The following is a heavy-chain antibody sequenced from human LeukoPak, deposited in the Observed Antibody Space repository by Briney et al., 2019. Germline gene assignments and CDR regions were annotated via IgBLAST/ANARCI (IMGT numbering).Heavy chain of an antibody. CDR2: ISAYNGDT. CDR1: GYTFTSYG. V-gene: IGHV1-18*01. J-gene: IGHJ3*02. D-gene: IGHD3-3*01. Sequence: ASVKVSCKASGYTFTSYGISWVRQAPGQGLEWMGWISAYNGDTNYAQKLQGRVTMTTDTSTSTAYMELRSLRSDDTAVYYCARVLLVRRAFDIWGQGTMVTVSS. CDR3: ARVLLVRRAFDI.